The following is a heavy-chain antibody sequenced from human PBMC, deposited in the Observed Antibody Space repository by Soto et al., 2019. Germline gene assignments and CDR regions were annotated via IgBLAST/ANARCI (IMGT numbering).Heavy chain of an antibody. Sequence: SVKVSCKASGGTFSSYAISWVRQAPGQGLEWMGGIIPIFGTANYAQKFQGRVTITADESTSTAYMELSSLRSEDTAVYYCARDRLKIVVVVAATSGWFDPWGQGTLVTVSS. J-gene: IGHJ5*02. CDR1: GGTFSSYA. D-gene: IGHD2-15*01. V-gene: IGHV1-69*13. CDR2: IIPIFGTA. CDR3: ARDRLKIVVVVAATSGWFDP.